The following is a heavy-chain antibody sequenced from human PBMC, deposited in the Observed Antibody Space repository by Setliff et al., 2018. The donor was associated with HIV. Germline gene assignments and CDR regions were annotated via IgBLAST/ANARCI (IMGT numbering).Heavy chain of an antibody. Sequence: SETLSLTCTVSGGSISSSSYYWGWIRQPPGKGLEWIGSIYYSGRTYYNPSLKSRVTISVDTSKNQISLKLSSVTAADTAVYYCASHLPPYSGNFDYWGHGTLVTVSS. D-gene: IGHD1-26*01. V-gene: IGHV4-39*01. J-gene: IGHJ4*01. CDR3: ASHLPPYSGNFDY. CDR2: IYYSGRT. CDR1: GGSISSSSYY.